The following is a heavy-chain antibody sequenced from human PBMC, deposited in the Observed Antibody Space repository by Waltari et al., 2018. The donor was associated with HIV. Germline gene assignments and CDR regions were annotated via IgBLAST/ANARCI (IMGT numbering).Heavy chain of an antibody. Sequence: EVQLVESGGGLVQPGGSLRLSCAASGFTFSSYWMTWVRQAPGEGREGVGKIKQDGRGKNYAGSGKGRFTIPRDNAKNSLYLQMNSLRAEDTAVYYCASLYCSGCSCYDYWGQGTLVTVSS. CDR2: IKQDGRGK. V-gene: IGHV3-7*01. CDR3: ASLYCSGCSCYDY. CDR1: GFTFSSYW. J-gene: IGHJ4*02. D-gene: IGHD2-15*01.